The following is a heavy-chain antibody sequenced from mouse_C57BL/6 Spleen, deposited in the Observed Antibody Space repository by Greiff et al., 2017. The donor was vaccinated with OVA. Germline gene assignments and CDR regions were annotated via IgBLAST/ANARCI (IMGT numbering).Heavy chain of an antibody. J-gene: IGHJ3*01. V-gene: IGHV1-9*01. CDR3: AKGAAAQATRWFAC. Sequence: QVQLQQSGAELMKPGASVKLSCKATGYTFTGYWIEWVKQRPGHGLEWIGEILPGSGSTYYNEKFKGKVTFTADTSSNTAYMQLSSLTTEDSAMYYCAKGAAAQATRWFACWGQGTLVTVSA. D-gene: IGHD3-2*02. CDR1: GYTFTGYW. CDR2: ILPGSGST.